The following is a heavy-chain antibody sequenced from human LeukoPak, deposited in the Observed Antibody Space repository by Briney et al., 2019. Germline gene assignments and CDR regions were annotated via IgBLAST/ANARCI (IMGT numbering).Heavy chain of an antibody. CDR3: AKSTEGYSGSYLFDY. CDR2: IIPIFGTA. D-gene: IGHD1-26*01. Sequence: SVKVSCKASGGTFSSYAISWVRQAPGQGLEWMGGIIPIFGTANYAQKFQGRVTITTDESTSTAYMELSSLRAEDTAVYYCAKSTEGYSGSYLFDYWGQGTLVTVSS. CDR1: GGTFSSYA. J-gene: IGHJ4*02. V-gene: IGHV1-69*05.